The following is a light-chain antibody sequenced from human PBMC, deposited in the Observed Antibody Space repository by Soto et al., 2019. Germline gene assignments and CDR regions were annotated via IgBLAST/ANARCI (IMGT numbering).Light chain of an antibody. J-gene: IGKJ4*01. CDR2: DAS. CDR3: QQYGSSPLT. CDR1: QSVTSNF. V-gene: IGKV3-20*01. Sequence: EIVLTQSPGTLSLSPGERATLSCRASQSVTSNFLAWYQQKPGQAPRLLIYDASSRATGIPDRFSGSGSGTDFTLTISRLELEDFAVYYCQQYGSSPLTFGGGTKVEI.